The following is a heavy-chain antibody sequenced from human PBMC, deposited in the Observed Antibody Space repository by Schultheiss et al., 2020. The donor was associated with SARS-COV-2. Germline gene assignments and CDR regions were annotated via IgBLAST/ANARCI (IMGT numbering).Heavy chain of an antibody. Sequence: ASVKVSCKASGYTFTSYYMHWVRQAPGQGLEWMGWINPNSGGTNYAQKFQGRVTMTRDTSISTAYMELSRLSSEDTAVYYCASQQENDSSFDYWGQGTLVTVSS. CDR3: ASQQENDSSFDY. J-gene: IGHJ4*02. V-gene: IGHV1-2*02. D-gene: IGHD3-22*01. CDR1: GYTFTSYY. CDR2: INPNSGGT.